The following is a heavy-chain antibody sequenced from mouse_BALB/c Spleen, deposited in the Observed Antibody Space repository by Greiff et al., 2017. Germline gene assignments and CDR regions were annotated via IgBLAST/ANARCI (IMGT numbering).Heavy chain of an antibody. D-gene: IGHD4-1*01. CDR1: GYSITSDYA. V-gene: IGHV3-2*02. Sequence: EVQRVESGPGLVKPSQSLSLTCTVTGYSITSDYAWNWIRQFPGNKLEWMGYISYSGSTSYNPSLKSRISITRDTSKNQFFLQLNSVTTEDTATYYCARWSWDDFDYWGQGTTLTVSS. J-gene: IGHJ2*01. CDR2: ISYSGST. CDR3: ARWSWDDFDY.